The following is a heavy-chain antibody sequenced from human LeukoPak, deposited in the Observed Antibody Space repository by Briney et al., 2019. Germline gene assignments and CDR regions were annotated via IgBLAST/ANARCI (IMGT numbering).Heavy chain of an antibody. D-gene: IGHD3-22*01. J-gene: IGHJ4*02. Sequence: GGSLRLSCAASGFTFSSYSMNWVHQAPGKGLEWVSYISSSSSTIYYADSVKGRFTISRDNAKNSLYLQMNSLRAEDTAVYYCARGYYYDSIAYWGQGTLVTVSS. CDR3: ARGYYYDSIAY. V-gene: IGHV3-48*01. CDR1: GFTFSSYS. CDR2: ISSSSSTI.